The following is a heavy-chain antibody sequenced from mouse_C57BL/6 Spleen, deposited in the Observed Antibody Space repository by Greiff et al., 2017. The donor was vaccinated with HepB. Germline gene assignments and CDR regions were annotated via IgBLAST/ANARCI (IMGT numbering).Heavy chain of an antibody. Sequence: QVQLQQPGAELVKPGASVKLSCKASGYTFTSYWMHWVKQRPGQGLEWIGMIHPNSGSTNYNEKFKSKATLTVDKASSTAYMQLSSLTSEDSAVYYCASPQFPTEWYFDVWGTGTTVTVSS. J-gene: IGHJ1*03. D-gene: IGHD1-1*01. V-gene: IGHV1-64*01. CDR1: GYTFTSYW. CDR3: ASPQFPTEWYFDV. CDR2: IHPNSGST.